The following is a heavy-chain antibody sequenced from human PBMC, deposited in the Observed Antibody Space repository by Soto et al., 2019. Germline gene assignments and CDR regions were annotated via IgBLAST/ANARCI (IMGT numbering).Heavy chain of an antibody. V-gene: IGHV4-34*01. Sequence: SETLSLTCAVYGGSFSGYYWSWIRQPPGKGLEWIGEINHSGSTNYNPSLKSRVTISVDTSENQFSLKLSSVTAADTAVYYCARGGYSYGYGSYYYGMDVWGQGTKVTVSS. J-gene: IGHJ6*02. CDR3: ARGGYSYGYGSYYYGMDV. CDR2: INHSGST. CDR1: GGSFSGYY. D-gene: IGHD5-18*01.